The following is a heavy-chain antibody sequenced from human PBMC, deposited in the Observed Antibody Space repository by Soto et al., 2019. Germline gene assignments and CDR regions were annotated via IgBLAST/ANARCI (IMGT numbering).Heavy chain of an antibody. J-gene: IGHJ6*03. CDR1: GYSFTNYG. D-gene: IGHD6-19*01. CDR2: ISAFNGNT. Sequence: QDQLLQSGAEVKKPGASVTVSCKASGYSFTNYGFTWVRQAPGQGLEWMGWISAFNGNTHYAQKLQGRVTMTTDASTSTAYMQLRSLRSDDTAVYYCARDRGVAPPVAGNTHYYYYMDVWGKGTTVTVSS. V-gene: IGHV1-18*01. CDR3: ARDRGVAPPVAGNTHYYYYMDV.